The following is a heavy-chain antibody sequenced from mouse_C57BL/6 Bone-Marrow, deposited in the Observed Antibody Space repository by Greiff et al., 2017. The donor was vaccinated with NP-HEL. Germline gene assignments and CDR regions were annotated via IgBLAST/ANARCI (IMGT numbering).Heavy chain of an antibody. J-gene: IGHJ3*01. CDR3: AVYDGYYWFAY. CDR2: IDPEDGET. CDR1: GFNIKDYY. D-gene: IGHD2-3*01. Sequence: VQLKESGAELVKPGASVKLSCTASGFNIKDYYMHWVKQRTEQGLEWIGRIDPEDGETKYVPKFQGKATITADTSSNTAYLQLSSLTSEDTAVYYCAVYDGYYWFAYWGQGTLVTVSA. V-gene: IGHV14-2*01.